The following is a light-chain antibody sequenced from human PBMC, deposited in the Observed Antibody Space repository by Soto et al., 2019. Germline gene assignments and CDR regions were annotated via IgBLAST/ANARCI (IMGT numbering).Light chain of an antibody. CDR1: NIGSKS. CDR2: YDS. CDR3: QVWDISSGHVV. J-gene: IGLJ3*02. Sequence: SYELTQPPSVSVAPGKTASVACGGSNIGSKSVHGYQKKPGQAPVLVMYYDSDRPSGIPERFSGSNSGNTATLTISRVEAGDEADYYWQVWDISSGHVVFGGGTKLTVL. V-gene: IGLV3-21*01.